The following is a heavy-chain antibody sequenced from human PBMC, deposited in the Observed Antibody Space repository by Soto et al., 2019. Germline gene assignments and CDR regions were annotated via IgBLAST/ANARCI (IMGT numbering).Heavy chain of an antibody. V-gene: IGHV1-18*01. CDR3: ARAYFYQGSDSRGYSFDAFDF. J-gene: IGHJ3*01. Sequence: QVQLVQSGAEVKKPGASVKVSCKASGYTFTSSVMSWVRQAPGQGLEWMGWISANTGSSANAHRSQGRANMTTDIHTSTASMELRSLGSDDTAVYYCARAYFYQGSDSRGYSFDAFDFWGPGTLVTVSS. D-gene: IGHD3-22*01. CDR1: GYTFTSSV. CDR2: ISANTGSS.